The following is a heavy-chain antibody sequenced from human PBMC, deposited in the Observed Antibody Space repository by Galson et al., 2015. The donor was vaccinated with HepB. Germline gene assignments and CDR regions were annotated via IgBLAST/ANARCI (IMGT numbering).Heavy chain of an antibody. D-gene: IGHD7-27*01. V-gene: IGHV1-2*05. J-gene: IGHJ6*02. Sequence: SVKVSCKDSGYTFTGYYMHWVRQAPGQGLEWMGRINPNSGGTNYAQKFQGRVTMTRDTSISTAYMELSRLRSDDTVVYYCARGELGKKNYYGMDVWGQGTTVTVSS. CDR3: ARGELGKKNYYGMDV. CDR1: GYTFTGYY. CDR2: INPNSGGT.